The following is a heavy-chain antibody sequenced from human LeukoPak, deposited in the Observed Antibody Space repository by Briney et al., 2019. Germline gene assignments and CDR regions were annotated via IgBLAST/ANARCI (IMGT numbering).Heavy chain of an antibody. CDR3: AKGSGYSGSYYKLFDY. Sequence: GGSLRLSCAASGFTFSSYEMNWVRQAPGKGLEWVSYISSSGSTIYYADSVKGRFTISRDNSKNTLYLQMNSLRAEDTAVYYCAKGSGYSGSYYKLFDYWGQGTLVTVSS. CDR2: ISSSGSTI. CDR1: GFTFSSYE. J-gene: IGHJ4*02. V-gene: IGHV3-48*03. D-gene: IGHD1-26*01.